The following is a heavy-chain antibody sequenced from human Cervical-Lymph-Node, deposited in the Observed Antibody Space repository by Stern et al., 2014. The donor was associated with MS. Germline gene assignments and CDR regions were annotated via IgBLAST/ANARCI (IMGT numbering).Heavy chain of an antibody. J-gene: IGHJ4*02. CDR1: GFSFNGSA. CDR2: IRSRVNNYAT. D-gene: IGHD5-24*01. Sequence: EVQLVESGGGLVQPGGSLKLSCAASGFSFNGSAMHWVRQAPGKGLEWVGRIRSRVNNYATAYGASVKGRFTLSRDDLTNTAYLQMDGLKTEDTAVYYCATPVEIGSWGRGTLVIVSS. CDR3: ATPVEIGS. V-gene: IGHV3-73*02.